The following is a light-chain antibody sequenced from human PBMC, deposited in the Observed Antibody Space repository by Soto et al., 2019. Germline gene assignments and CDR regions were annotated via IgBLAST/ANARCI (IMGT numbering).Light chain of an antibody. CDR3: QQRSNWPPIT. J-gene: IGKJ5*01. V-gene: IGKV3D-20*02. CDR2: GAS. Sequence: IVLTQSPGTLSLSPGERATLSCRASQIVSSNFLAWYQQKPGQAPRLLIYGASHRASGIPARFSGSGSGTDFTLTISSLEPEDAALYYCQQRSNWPPITFGQGTRLEIK. CDR1: QIVSSN.